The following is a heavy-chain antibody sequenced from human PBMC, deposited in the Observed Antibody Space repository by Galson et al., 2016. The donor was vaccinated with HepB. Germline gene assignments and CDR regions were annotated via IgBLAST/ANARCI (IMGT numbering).Heavy chain of an antibody. Sequence: SLRLSCAASGFPFRSYGMHWVRQAPGKGLEWVAMISYDGSKIYYADSVKGRFTISRDNSKNTLYLQMDSLRGADTALYYCAKEQVPSYHYGSQIYYYFDYWGQGTLVTVSS. CDR1: GFPFRSYG. V-gene: IGHV3-30*18. CDR2: ISYDGSKI. J-gene: IGHJ4*02. CDR3: AKEQVPSYHYGSQIYYYFDY. D-gene: IGHD3-10*01.